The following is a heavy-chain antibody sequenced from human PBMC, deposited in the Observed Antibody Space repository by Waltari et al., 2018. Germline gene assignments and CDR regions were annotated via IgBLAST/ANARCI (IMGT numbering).Heavy chain of an antibody. CDR3: ARDRDIVVVVAAFQH. V-gene: IGHV3-33*01. CDR2: IWYDGSNK. Sequence: QVQLVESGGGVVQPGRSLRLSCAASGFTFSSYGMHWVRQAPGKGLEWVAVIWYDGSNKYYADSVKGRFTISRDNSKNTLYLQMNSLRAEDTAVYYCARDRDIVVVVAAFQHWGQGTLVTVSS. D-gene: IGHD2-15*01. CDR1: GFTFSSYG. J-gene: IGHJ1*01.